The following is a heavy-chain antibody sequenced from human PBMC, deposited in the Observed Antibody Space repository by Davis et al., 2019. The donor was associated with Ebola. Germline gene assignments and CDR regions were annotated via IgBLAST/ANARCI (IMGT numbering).Heavy chain of an antibody. Sequence: GESLKISCAASGFTFSSYAMSWVRQAPGKGLEWVSAISYSVGSTYYADSVKGRFTISRDNSKNTLYLQMNSLRAEDTAVYYCATRHNGYSSGWYDVAGPYGMDVWGQGTTVTVSS. J-gene: IGHJ6*02. V-gene: IGHV3-23*01. CDR1: GFTFSSYA. CDR3: ATRHNGYSSGWYDVAGPYGMDV. CDR2: ISYSVGST. D-gene: IGHD6-19*01.